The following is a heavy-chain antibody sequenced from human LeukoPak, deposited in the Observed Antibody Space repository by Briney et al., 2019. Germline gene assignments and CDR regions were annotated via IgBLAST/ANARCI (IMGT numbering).Heavy chain of an antibody. CDR3: ARDRVTYYYDSSGYLWLGDY. J-gene: IGHJ4*02. V-gene: IGHV1-18*01. CDR2: ISAYNGNT. CDR1: GYTFPSYG. D-gene: IGHD3-22*01. Sequence: ASVKVSCKASGYTFPSYGISWVRQAPGQGLEWMGWISAYNGNTNYAQKLQGRVTMTTDTSTSTAYMELRSLRSDDTAVYYCARDRVTYYYDSSGYLWLGDYWGQGTLVTVSS.